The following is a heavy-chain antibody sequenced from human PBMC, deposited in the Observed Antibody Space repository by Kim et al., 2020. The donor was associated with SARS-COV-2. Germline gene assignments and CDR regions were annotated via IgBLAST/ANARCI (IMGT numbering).Heavy chain of an antibody. CDR3: ARATSANNHWYFEL. J-gene: IGHJ2*01. CDR1: GFIFSDHY. CDR2: IRKKPNSYTT. V-gene: IGHV3-72*01. Sequence: GGSLRLSCAASGFIFSDHYMDWVRQAPGKGLEWVARIRKKPNSYTTEHAASVKGRFTISRDDSKNSVYLQMNSLKTEDTAVYYCARATSANNHWYFELWGRGTLVTFSS. D-gene: IGHD5-12*01.